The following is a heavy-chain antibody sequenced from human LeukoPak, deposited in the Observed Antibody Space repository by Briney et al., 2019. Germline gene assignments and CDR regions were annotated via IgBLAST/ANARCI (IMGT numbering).Heavy chain of an antibody. J-gene: IGHJ5*02. Sequence: ASVKVSCKASGGTFSSYAISWMRQAPGQGLEWMGGIIPIFGTANYAQKFQGRVTITADESTSTAYMELSSLRSEDTAVYYCARDLGGGDQWFDPWGQGTLVTVSS. D-gene: IGHD2-21*02. CDR2: IIPIFGTA. CDR1: GGTFSSYA. V-gene: IGHV1-69*13. CDR3: ARDLGGGDQWFDP.